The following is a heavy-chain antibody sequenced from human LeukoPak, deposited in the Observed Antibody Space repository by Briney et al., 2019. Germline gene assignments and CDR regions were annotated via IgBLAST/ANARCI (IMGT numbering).Heavy chain of an antibody. CDR2: IYYRGGT. D-gene: IGHD4-17*01. CDR3: ARDRDYGDAPFDY. J-gene: IGHJ4*02. V-gene: IGHV4-39*07. Sequence: IGTIYYRGGTYYNPSLKSRVTISVDTSKNQFSLKLSSVTAADTAVYYCARDRDYGDAPFDYWGQGTLVTVSS.